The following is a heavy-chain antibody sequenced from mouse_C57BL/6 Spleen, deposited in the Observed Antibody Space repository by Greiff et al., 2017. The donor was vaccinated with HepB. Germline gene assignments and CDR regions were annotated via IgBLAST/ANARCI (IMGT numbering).Heavy chain of an antibody. Sequence: VQLQQPGAELVRPGTSVKVSCKASGYAFTNYLIEWVKQRPGQGLEWIGVINPGSGGTNYNEKFKGKATLTADTSSSTAYMQLSSLTSEDSAVYFCARKGGDYWGQGTTLTVSS. CDR1: GYAFTNYL. J-gene: IGHJ2*01. CDR3: ARKGGDY. CDR2: INPGSGGT. V-gene: IGHV1-54*01.